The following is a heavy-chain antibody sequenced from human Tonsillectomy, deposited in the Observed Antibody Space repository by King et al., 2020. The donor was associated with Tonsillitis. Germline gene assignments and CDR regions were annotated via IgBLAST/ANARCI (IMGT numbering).Heavy chain of an antibody. Sequence: VQLVESGGGLVKPGGSLRLSCTASGFTFSGYYMSWIRQAPGKGLECISYITSSSDYTNYADSVKGRFTISRDNAWNSLYLQMNSLRAEDTAVYYCARLYCGGDCSHYYYMDVWGRGTTVTVSS. J-gene: IGHJ6*03. CDR3: ARLYCGGDCSHYYYMDV. D-gene: IGHD2-21*02. CDR2: ITSSSDYT. V-gene: IGHV3-11*06. CDR1: GFTFSGYY.